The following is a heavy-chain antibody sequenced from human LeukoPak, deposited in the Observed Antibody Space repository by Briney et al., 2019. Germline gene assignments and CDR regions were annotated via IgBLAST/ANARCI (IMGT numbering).Heavy chain of an antibody. V-gene: IGHV3-21*01. D-gene: IGHD2-15*01. J-gene: IGHJ4*02. CDR2: ISSSSSYI. Sequence: TGGSLRLSCAASGFTFSSYSMNWVRQAPGKGLEWVSSISSSSSYIYYADSVKGRFTISRDNAKNSLYLQMNSLRAEDTAVYYCARRCSGGSCYVGFDYWGQGTLVTVSS. CDR1: GFTFSSYS. CDR3: ARRCSGGSCYVGFDY.